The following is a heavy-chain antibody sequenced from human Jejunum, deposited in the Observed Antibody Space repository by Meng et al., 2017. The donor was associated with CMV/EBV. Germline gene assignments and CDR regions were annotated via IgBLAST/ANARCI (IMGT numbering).Heavy chain of an antibody. D-gene: IGHD6-19*01. CDR3: ARAVSGGSLADH. Sequence: SCSVSGFPFSTSWMHWVRQVPGQGLVWVSRIDGDETTTGYSDSVRGRFTISRDNAKNTLYLEMNFLRDDDTGIYYCARAVSGGSLADHWGQGTLVTVSS. J-gene: IGHJ4*02. CDR1: GFPFSTSW. CDR2: IDGDETTT. V-gene: IGHV3-74*01.